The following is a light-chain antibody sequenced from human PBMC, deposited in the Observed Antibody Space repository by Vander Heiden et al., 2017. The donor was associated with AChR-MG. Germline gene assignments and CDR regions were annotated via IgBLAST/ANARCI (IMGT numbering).Light chain of an antibody. Sequence: SYELTQPPSVSVSPRQTARSTCPADALPQQLASWYQHTSGPAPVQVIPQARERPAGIAGRFSASRSGTTASSTIRGVQAEDEADYYCQSEDSSNSVVFGGGSKLTVL. CDR2: QAR. V-gene: IGLV3-25*03. CDR3: QSEDSSNSVV. J-gene: IGLJ2*01. CDR1: ALPQQL.